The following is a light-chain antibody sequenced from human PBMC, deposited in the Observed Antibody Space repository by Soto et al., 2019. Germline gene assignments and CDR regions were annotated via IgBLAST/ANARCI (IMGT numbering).Light chain of an antibody. J-gene: IGKJ3*01. V-gene: IGKV3-15*01. CDR1: QSVSSN. CDR2: GAS. CDR3: QQYNNWPRT. Sequence: EIVMTQSPATLSVSPGERATLSCRASQSVSSNLAWYRQKPGQAPRLLIYGASTRATGIPARFSGSGSGTDFTLTINSLHSEDFAVYYCQQYNNWPRTFGPGTKVDIK.